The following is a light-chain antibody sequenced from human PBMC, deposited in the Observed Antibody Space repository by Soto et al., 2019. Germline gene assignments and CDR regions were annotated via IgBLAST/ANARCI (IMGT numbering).Light chain of an antibody. J-gene: IGLJ1*01. V-gene: IGLV2-14*03. CDR1: SSDVGGYNY. Sequence: QSALTQPASVSGSPGQSITISCSGTSSDVGGYNYVSWYQQHPGKAPRVMIYDVSNRPSGVSDRFSGSKSGNTAILTISGLQAEDEADYYCSSYTSDNTYVFASGTKLTVL. CDR2: DVS. CDR3: SSYTSDNTYV.